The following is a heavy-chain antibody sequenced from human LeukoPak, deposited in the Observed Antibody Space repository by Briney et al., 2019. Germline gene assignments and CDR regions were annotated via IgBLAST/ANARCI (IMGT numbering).Heavy chain of an antibody. Sequence: GESLKISCKGSGYSFTSYWIGWVRQMPGKGLEWMGIIYPGDSDTRYSPSFQGQVTISADKSISTAYLQWSSLKASDTAKYYCARRGSIAAAGNDYWGQGTLVTVSS. J-gene: IGHJ4*02. CDR1: GYSFTSYW. V-gene: IGHV5-51*01. CDR2: IYPGDSDT. D-gene: IGHD6-13*01. CDR3: ARRGSIAAAGNDY.